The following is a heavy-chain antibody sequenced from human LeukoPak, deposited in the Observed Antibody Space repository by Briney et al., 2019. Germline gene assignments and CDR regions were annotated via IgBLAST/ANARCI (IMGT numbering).Heavy chain of an antibody. D-gene: IGHD2-15*01. V-gene: IGHV4-39*01. J-gene: IGHJ5*01. CDR1: GGSISSSNYY. Sequence: SETLSLTCVVSGGSISSSNYYWGWIRQPPGKGLEWIGSIYYSGSTYYNPSLKTRVTVSVDTSKNQFSLKVSSVTAADTAVYYCASAKVVAATHWIDSWCQGTLVIVSS. CDR3: ASAKVVAATHWIDS. CDR2: IYYSGST.